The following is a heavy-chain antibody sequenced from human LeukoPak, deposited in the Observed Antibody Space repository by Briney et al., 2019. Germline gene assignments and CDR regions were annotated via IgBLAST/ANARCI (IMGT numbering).Heavy chain of an antibody. Sequence: GRSLRLSCAAYGFTFSSYAMHWVRQAPGKGLEWVAVISYDGSNKYYADSVKGRFTISRDNSKNTLYLQMNSLRFEDTAMYYCARNWFDPWGQGTLVTVSS. CDR3: ARNWFDP. CDR2: ISYDGSNK. J-gene: IGHJ5*02. V-gene: IGHV3-30*04. CDR1: GFTFSSYA.